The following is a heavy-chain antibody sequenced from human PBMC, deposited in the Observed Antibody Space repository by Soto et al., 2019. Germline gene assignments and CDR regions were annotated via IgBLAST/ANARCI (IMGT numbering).Heavy chain of an antibody. Sequence: GGSLRLSCAASGFTFSSYGMHWVRQAPGKGLEWVAVISYDGSNKYYADSVKGRFTISRDNSKNTLYLQMNSLRAEDTAVYYCAKGLYDSSGYYAYYYYYYGMDVWGQGTTVTVSS. J-gene: IGHJ6*02. V-gene: IGHV3-30*18. CDR1: GFTFSSYG. CDR3: AKGLYDSSGYYAYYYYYYGMDV. CDR2: ISYDGSNK. D-gene: IGHD3-22*01.